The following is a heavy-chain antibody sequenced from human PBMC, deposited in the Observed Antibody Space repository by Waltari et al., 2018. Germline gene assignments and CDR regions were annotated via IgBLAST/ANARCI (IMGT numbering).Heavy chain of an antibody. J-gene: IGHJ4*02. D-gene: IGHD3-22*01. CDR3: AREANYYDSSGYQLDY. CDR1: GGSISSYY. V-gene: IGHV4-4*07. CDR2: IYTSGST. Sequence: QVQLQESGPGLVKPSETLSLTCTVSGGSISSYYWSWIRQPAGKGLEWIGRIYTSGSTNYNPSLKSRVTMSVDTSKNQFSLKLSSVTAADTAVYYCAREANYYDSSGYQLDYWGQGTLVTVSS.